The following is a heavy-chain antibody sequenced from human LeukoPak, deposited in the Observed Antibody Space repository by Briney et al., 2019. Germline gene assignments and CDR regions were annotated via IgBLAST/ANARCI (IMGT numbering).Heavy chain of an antibody. Sequence: GESLKISCKGSGYSFTSYWIGWVRQMPGKGLEWMGIIYPGDSDTRYSPSFQGQVTISADKSISTAYLQWSSLKASDTAMYYCARSNVVVPATMNYYYMDVWGKGTTVTVSS. D-gene: IGHD2-2*01. CDR3: ARSNVVVPATMNYYYMDV. V-gene: IGHV5-51*01. J-gene: IGHJ6*03. CDR1: GYSFTSYW. CDR2: IYPGDSDT.